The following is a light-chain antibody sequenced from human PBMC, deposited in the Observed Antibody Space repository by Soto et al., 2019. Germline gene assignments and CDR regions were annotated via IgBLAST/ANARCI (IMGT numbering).Light chain of an antibody. V-gene: IGLV2-23*01. CDR1: SSDVGSYNL. CDR3: CSYAGSSTLV. Sequence: QSALTQPVSVSGSPGQSITISCTGTSSDVGSYNLVSWYQQHTGKAPKLMIYDDTKRPSGVSNRFSGSKSGNTASLTISGLQAEDEADYYCCSYAGSSTLVVGGGTKVTVL. CDR2: DDT. J-gene: IGLJ2*01.